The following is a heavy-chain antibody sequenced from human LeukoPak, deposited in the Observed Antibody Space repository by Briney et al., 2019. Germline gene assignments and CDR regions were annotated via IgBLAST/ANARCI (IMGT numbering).Heavy chain of an antibody. CDR3: ARDLGPRSSYATPAGDY. CDR2: ISSSSSYI. J-gene: IGHJ4*02. CDR1: GFTFSSYS. V-gene: IGHV3-21*04. D-gene: IGHD2-2*01. Sequence: PGGSLRLSCAASGFTFSSYSMNWVRQAPGKGLEWVSSISSSSSYIYYADSVRGRFTISRDNSKNTLFLQMNSLRAEDTAVYYCARDLGPRSSYATPAGDYWGQGTLVTVSS.